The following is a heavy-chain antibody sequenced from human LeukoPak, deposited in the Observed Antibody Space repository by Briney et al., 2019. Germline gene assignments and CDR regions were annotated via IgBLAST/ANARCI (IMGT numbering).Heavy chain of an antibody. CDR1: GFTFSSYA. V-gene: IGHV3-9*01. Sequence: GGSLRLSCAASGFTFSSYAMSWVRQAPEKGLEWVSGISWNSGSIGYADSVKGRFTISRDNAKNSLYLQMNSLRAEDTALYYCAKDSCGGDCYSDYWGQGTLVTVSS. J-gene: IGHJ4*02. D-gene: IGHD2-21*02. CDR3: AKDSCGGDCYSDY. CDR2: ISWNSGSI.